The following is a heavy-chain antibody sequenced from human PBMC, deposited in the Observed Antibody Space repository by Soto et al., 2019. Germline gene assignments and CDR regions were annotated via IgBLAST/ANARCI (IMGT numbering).Heavy chain of an antibody. CDR2: ISGSGGST. V-gene: IGHV3-23*01. CDR3: AKGSSSEERADP. CDR1: GFTFSSYA. Sequence: GGSLRLSCAASGFTFSSYAMSWVRQAPGKGLEWVSAISGSGGSTYYADSVKGRFTISRDNSKNTLYLQMNSLRAEDTAVYCCAKGSSSEERADPWGQGTLVTVSS. D-gene: IGHD1-1*01. J-gene: IGHJ5*02.